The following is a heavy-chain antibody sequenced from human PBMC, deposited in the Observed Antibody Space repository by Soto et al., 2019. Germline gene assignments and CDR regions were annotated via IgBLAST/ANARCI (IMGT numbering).Heavy chain of an antibody. CDR3: AKDRTITMIVVPHAFDI. D-gene: IGHD3-22*01. J-gene: IGHJ3*02. Sequence: EVQLLESGGGLVQPGGSLRLSCAASGFTSSSYAMSWVRQAPEKGLEWVSGISGSGGSTYYADSVKGRFTISRDNAKKTLYLQMNSLRAEDTAVYYCAKDRTITMIVVPHAFDIWGRGTMVTVSS. CDR1: GFTSSSYA. V-gene: IGHV3-23*01. CDR2: ISGSGGST.